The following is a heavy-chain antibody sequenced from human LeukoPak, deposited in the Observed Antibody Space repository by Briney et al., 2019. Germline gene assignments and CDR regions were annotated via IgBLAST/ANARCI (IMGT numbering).Heavy chain of an antibody. CDR1: GFTFTNAW. D-gene: IGHD6-13*01. J-gene: IGHJ3*02. V-gene: IGHV3-7*01. Sequence: GGSLRLSCAASGFTFTNAWMNWVRQAPGKGLEWVANIKQDGSEKYYADSVKGRFTISRDNAKNSLSLQMKSLRAEDTAAYYCARPRGSWFAFDIWGQGTMVTVSS. CDR2: IKQDGSEK. CDR3: ARPRGSWFAFDI.